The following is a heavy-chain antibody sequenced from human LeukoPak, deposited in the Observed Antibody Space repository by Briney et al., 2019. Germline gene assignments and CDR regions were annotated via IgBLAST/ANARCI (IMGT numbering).Heavy chain of an antibody. CDR2: ISYDGSNN. CDR1: GGSFSGYY. D-gene: IGHD5-12*01. V-gene: IGHV3-30*03. CDR3: RTSTGGF. J-gene: IGHJ4*02. Sequence: LSLTCAVYGGSFSGYYWSWIRQPPGKGLEWVTFISYDGSNNYYADSVKGRFTISRDNSKNTLYLQMNSLRTEDTAVYYVRTSTGGFWGQGTLVTVSS.